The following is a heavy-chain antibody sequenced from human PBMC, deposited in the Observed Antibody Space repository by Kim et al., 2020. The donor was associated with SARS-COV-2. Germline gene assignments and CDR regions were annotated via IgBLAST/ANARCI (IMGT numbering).Heavy chain of an antibody. Sequence: TYIYYADSVKGRFTISRDNAKNSLSLQMNSLGAEDAAVYYCVRGGKYFDLWGRGTLVTVSS. CDR3: VRGGKYFDL. J-gene: IGHJ2*01. D-gene: IGHD3-10*01. CDR2: TYI. V-gene: IGHV3-21*01.